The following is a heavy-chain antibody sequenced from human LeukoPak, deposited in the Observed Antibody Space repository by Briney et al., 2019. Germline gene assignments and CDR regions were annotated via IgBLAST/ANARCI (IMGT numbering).Heavy chain of an antibody. Sequence: GGSLRLSCAASGFTFSSYWMYWVRQAPGKGREWVASIKQDGSEKYYVDSVKGRFTISRDNAKNSLYLQMNSLRAEHTAVYYCARAPARARLDYWGQGTLVTVSS. D-gene: IGHD6-6*01. J-gene: IGHJ4*02. CDR2: IKQDGSEK. CDR1: GFTFSSYW. V-gene: IGHV3-7*01. CDR3: ARAPARARLDY.